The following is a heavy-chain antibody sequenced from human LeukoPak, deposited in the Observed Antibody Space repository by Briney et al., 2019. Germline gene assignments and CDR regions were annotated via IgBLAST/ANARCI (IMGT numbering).Heavy chain of an antibody. CDR1: GGTFSSYA. D-gene: IGHD1-26*01. V-gene: IGHV1-69*13. Sequence: SVNVFCKASGGTFSSYAISWVRQAPGQGLEWMGGIIPIFGTANYAQKFQGRVTITADESTSTAYMELSSLRSEDTAVYYCARGPVLGATVSAFDIWGQGTMVTVSS. J-gene: IGHJ3*02. CDR2: IIPIFGTA. CDR3: ARGPVLGATVSAFDI.